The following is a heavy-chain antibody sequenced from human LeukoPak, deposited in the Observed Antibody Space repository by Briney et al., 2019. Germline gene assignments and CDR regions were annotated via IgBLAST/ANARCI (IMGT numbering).Heavy chain of an antibody. J-gene: IGHJ6*02. CDR2: IYYSGST. D-gene: IGHD3-16*01. CDR3: ARVSKDYADGMDV. V-gene: IGHV4-59*01. CDR1: GGSISSYY. Sequence: SETLSLTCTVSGGSISSYYWSWIRQPPGKGLEWIGYIYYSGSTNYNPSLKSRVTISVDTSKNQFSLKLSSVTAADTAVYYGARVSKDYADGMDVWGQGTTVTVFS.